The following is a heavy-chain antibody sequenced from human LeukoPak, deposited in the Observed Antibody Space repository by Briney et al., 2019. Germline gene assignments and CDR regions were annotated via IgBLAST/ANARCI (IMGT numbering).Heavy chain of an antibody. CDR2: IYNAGST. V-gene: IGHV3-53*01. CDR1: GGSISSYY. J-gene: IGHJ3*02. Sequence: ETLSLTCTVSGGSISSYYWSWVRQAPGKGLEWVSVIYNAGSTYYADSVRGRFTISGDNSKNTLYLQMNSLRAEDTAVYYCARGAAFDIWGHGTMVTVSS. CDR3: ARGAAFDI.